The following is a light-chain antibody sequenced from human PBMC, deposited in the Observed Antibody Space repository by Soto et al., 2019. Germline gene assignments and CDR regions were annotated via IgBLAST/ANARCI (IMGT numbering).Light chain of an antibody. CDR2: DND. V-gene: IGLV1-51*01. Sequence: QSVLTQPPSVSAAPGQRVTISCSGSNSNIGNNYVSWFQQLPGTAPKLLIIDNDKRPSGSPDRFSGSRSGTSATLGITGLRTGDEADYYCGTWDNILRGGVFGGGTQVTVL. CDR3: GTWDNILRGGV. CDR1: NSNIGNNY. J-gene: IGLJ3*02.